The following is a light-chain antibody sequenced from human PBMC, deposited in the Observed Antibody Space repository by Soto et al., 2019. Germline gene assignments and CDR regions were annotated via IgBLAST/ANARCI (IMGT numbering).Light chain of an antibody. CDR3: QVWAGSSDWV. J-gene: IGLJ3*02. CDR2: DDN. CDR1: NIGSQS. V-gene: IGLV3-21*02. Sequence: SYVLTQPPSVSVAPGQTASITCGGNNIGSQSVHWYQKKPGQAPVLVVYDDNDRPSGIPERFSGSNSGNTATLTISRVEAGDEADYYCQVWAGSSDWVFGGGTQLTVL.